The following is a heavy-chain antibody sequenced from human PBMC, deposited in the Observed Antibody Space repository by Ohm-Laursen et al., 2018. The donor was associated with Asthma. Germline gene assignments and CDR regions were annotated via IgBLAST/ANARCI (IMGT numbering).Heavy chain of an antibody. J-gene: IGHJ3*01. Sequence: SETLSLICTVSRGSIRSTNHYWGWVRQPPGKGLEWIGSVYFSGSAYYSPSLKSRVLLSVDTSRNQFSLKVYSVTVADTAVYYCASIAGSYFRRASDVWGHGTRVTVSA. CDR2: VYFSGSA. CDR1: RGSIRSTNHY. D-gene: IGHD1-26*01. CDR3: ASIAGSYFRRASDV. V-gene: IGHV4-39*01.